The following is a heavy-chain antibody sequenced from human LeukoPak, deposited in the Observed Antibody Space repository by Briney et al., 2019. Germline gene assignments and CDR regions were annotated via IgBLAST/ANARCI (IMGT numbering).Heavy chain of an antibody. CDR1: GGSISSYY. CDR2: IYYSGST. J-gene: IGHJ4*02. Sequence: PSETLSLTCTVSGGSISSYYWSWIRQPPGKGLEWIGYIYYSGSTNYNPSLKSRVTISVDTSKNQFSLKLSSVTAADTAVYYCARHGGGSTGAYWGQGTLVTVSS. D-gene: IGHD3-16*01. V-gene: IGHV4-59*08. CDR3: ARHGGGSTGAY.